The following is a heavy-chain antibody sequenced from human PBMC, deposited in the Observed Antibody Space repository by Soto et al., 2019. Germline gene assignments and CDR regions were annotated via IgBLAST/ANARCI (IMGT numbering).Heavy chain of an antibody. J-gene: IGHJ4*02. CDR1: GGSISSGGYY. V-gene: IGHV4-31*03. D-gene: IGHD4-17*01. CDR3: ARKATVTPCFGS. Sequence: QVQLQESGPGLVKPSQTLSLTCTVSGGSISSGGYYWSWTRQHPGKGLEWIGYIYYSGSTYYNPSLKRRVARAVDTAKNQCARKLSSVTGADTAVYYCARKATVTPCFGSWGQGTLVTVSS. CDR2: IYYSGST.